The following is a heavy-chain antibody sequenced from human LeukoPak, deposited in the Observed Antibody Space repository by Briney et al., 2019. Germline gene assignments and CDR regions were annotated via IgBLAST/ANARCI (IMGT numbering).Heavy chain of an antibody. CDR1: GFTFSSYG. CDR2: IWYDGSNK. D-gene: IGHD2-8*01. CDR3: ARDYNGVCPDY. Sequence: GRSLRLSCAASGFTFSSYGMHWVRQAPGKGLEWVAVIWYDGSNKYYADSVKGRFTISRDNSKNTLYLQMNSLRAEDTAVYYCARDYNGVCPDYWGQGTLVTVSS. J-gene: IGHJ4*02. V-gene: IGHV3-33*01.